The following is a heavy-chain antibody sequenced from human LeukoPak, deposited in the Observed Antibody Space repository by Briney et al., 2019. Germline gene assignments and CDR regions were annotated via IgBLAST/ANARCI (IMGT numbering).Heavy chain of an antibody. D-gene: IGHD3-10*01. J-gene: IGHJ5*02. Sequence: GASVKVSCKASGYTITNNYMHWVRQAPGQGLEWMGVINPSGTGTSYAQKFQGRITMSTDTSTSTAYMELRSLRSDDTAVYYCARIRLYYYGSGSYLGLRWFDPWGQGTLVTVSS. V-gene: IGHV1-46*01. CDR3: ARIRLYYYGSGSYLGLRWFDP. CDR2: INPSGTGT. CDR1: GYTITNNY.